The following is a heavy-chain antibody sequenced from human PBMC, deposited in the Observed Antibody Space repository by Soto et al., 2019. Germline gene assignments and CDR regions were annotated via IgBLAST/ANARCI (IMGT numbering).Heavy chain of an antibody. CDR3: ALTRGDSWYDFDY. CDR2: IYWDDAK. D-gene: IGHD6-13*01. CDR1: GFSLSTRGAG. Sequence: QITLKESGPTLVKPKQTLTLTCTFSGFSLSTRGAGVAWIRRRPGRALEWLALIYWDDAKRYSPSLSSRLTITQHTSTTQVVPTMINMDPAYTATYSCALTRGDSWYDFDYWGQGTLVTVSS. V-gene: IGHV2-5*02. J-gene: IGHJ4*02.